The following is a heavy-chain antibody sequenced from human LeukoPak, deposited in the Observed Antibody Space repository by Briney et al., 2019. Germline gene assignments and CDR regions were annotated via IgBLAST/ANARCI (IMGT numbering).Heavy chain of an antibody. CDR3: ARDEKWLVDY. V-gene: IGHV1-18*01. Sequence: ASVKGSCKASGYSFTSYGISWVRQGPGQGLEWMGWISVYNGRTNYAQKFQGRVTMTTDTSTSTAYMELRSLRSDDTAVYYCARDEKWLVDYWGQGTLVTVSS. CDR1: GYSFTSYG. J-gene: IGHJ4*02. D-gene: IGHD6-19*01. CDR2: ISVYNGRT.